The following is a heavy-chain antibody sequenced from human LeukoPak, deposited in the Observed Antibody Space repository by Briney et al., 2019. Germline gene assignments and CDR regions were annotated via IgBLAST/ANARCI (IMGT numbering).Heavy chain of an antibody. Sequence: GASVKVSCKASGGTFSSYAISWVRQAPGQGLEWMGGIIPIFVTANYAQKFRGRVTITTDESTSTAYMELSSLRSEDTAVYYCARDMTTVTTFDYWGQGTLVTVSS. CDR1: GGTFSSYA. J-gene: IGHJ4*02. CDR3: ARDMTTVTTFDY. D-gene: IGHD4-17*01. V-gene: IGHV1-69*05. CDR2: IIPIFVTA.